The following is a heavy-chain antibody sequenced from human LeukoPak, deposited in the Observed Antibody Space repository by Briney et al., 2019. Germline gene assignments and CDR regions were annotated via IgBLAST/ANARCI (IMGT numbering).Heavy chain of an antibody. CDR1: GYTFTSYY. V-gene: IGHV1-46*01. D-gene: IGHD3-22*01. Sequence: ASVKVSCKASGYTFTSYYMYWVRQAPAQGHEWMGMINLSAGDTIYAQKFQGRVTMTRDTSTTTVYMELSSMRSEDTAVYYCAREIRYYYDSTSGYFDYWGQGTLVTVSS. J-gene: IGHJ4*02. CDR3: AREIRYYYDSTSGYFDY. CDR2: INLSAGDT.